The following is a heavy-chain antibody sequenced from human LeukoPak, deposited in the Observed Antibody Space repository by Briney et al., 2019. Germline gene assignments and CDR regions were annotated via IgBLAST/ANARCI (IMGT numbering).Heavy chain of an antibody. CDR3: ARQGSYSSSWYGFDY. V-gene: IGHV4-59*08. CDR2: IYYSGST. Sequence: SETLSLTCTVSGGSISSYYWSWIRQPPGKGLEWIGYIYYSGSTNYNPSLKSRVTISVDTSKNQFSPKLSSVTAADTAVYYCARQGSYSSSWYGFDYWGQGTLVTVSS. J-gene: IGHJ4*02. D-gene: IGHD6-13*01. CDR1: GGSISSYY.